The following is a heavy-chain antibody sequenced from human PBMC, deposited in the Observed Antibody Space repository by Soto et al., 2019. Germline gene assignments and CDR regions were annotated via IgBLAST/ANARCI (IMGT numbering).Heavy chain of an antibody. J-gene: IGHJ3*02. V-gene: IGHV4-39*01. CDR3: ARHVGRYCSSTSCYPHAFDI. D-gene: IGHD2-2*01. CDR1: GPTTNGISYY. CDR2: IYYSGST. Sequence: SATLLLTCTVSGPTTNGISYYWGRIRQHPGKGLEWIGSIYYSGSTYYNPSLKSRVTISVDTSKNQFSLKLSSVTAADTAVYYCARHVGRYCSSTSCYPHAFDIWGQGTMVTVSS.